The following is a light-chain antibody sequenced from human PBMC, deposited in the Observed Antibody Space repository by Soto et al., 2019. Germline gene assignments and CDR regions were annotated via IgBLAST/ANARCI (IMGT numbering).Light chain of an antibody. J-gene: IGKJ1*01. CDR2: GAS. Sequence: EIVLTQSPGTLSLSPGERATLSCRASQSVSSSYLAWYQQKPGQAPRLLIYGASSRATGIPDRFSGSGSGKDLTLTISRLEPEDLAVYYCQQYGSSTGWTFGQGTKVEIK. V-gene: IGKV3-20*01. CDR3: QQYGSSTGWT. CDR1: QSVSSSY.